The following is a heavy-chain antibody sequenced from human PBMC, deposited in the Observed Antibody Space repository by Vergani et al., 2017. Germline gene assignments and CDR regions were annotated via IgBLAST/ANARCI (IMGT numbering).Heavy chain of an antibody. V-gene: IGHV4-59*01. CDR3: ARTGPKYCSGGSCYLDY. J-gene: IGHJ4*02. CDR1: GGSISSYY. D-gene: IGHD2-15*01. CDR2: IYYSGST. Sequence: QVQLQESGPGLVKPSETLSLTCTVSGGSISSYYWSWIRQPPGKGLDWIGYIYYSGSTNYNPSLKSRVTISVDTSKNQFSLKLSSVTAADTAVYYCARTGPKYCSGGSCYLDYWGQGTLVTVSS.